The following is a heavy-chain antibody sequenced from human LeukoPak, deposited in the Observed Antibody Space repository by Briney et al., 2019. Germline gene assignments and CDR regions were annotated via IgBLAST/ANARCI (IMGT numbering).Heavy chain of an antibody. J-gene: IGHJ6*02. Sequence: SETLSLTCTVSGGSISSGDYYWSWIRQPPGKGLEWIGYIYYSGSTYYNPSLKSRVTISVDTSKNQFSPKLSSVTAADTAVYYCARSSSSSWYGNGYYYYGMDVWGQGTTVTVSS. V-gene: IGHV4-30-4*01. CDR3: ARSSSSSWYGNGYYYYGMDV. D-gene: IGHD6-13*01. CDR1: GGSISSGDYY. CDR2: IYYSGST.